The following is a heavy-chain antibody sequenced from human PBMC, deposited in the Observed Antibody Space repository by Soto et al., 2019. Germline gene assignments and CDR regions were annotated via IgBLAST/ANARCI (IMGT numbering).Heavy chain of an antibody. CDR2: INPNSGAT. CDR3: ARVGGGSCSGGSCYYFNY. D-gene: IGHD2-15*01. V-gene: IGHV1-2*04. Sequence: ASVKVSCKTSGYTFTDYYIHWVRQAPGQGLEWMGWINPNSGATYYAQNFQGWVTMTSDTSITTAFMELSSLKYDDTAVYYCARVGGGSCSGGSCYYFNYWGQGTLVTVSS. J-gene: IGHJ4*02. CDR1: GYTFTDYY.